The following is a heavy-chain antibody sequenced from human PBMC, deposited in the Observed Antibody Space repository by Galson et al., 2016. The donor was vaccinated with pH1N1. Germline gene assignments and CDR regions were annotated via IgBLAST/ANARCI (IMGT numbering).Heavy chain of an antibody. CDR3: ARVQVSAFFSMDH. CDR2: IYTGGRT. J-gene: IGHJ4*02. D-gene: IGHD2-8*01. V-gene: IGHV3-53*01. CDR1: GFSVSSNY. Sequence: SLRLSCAASGFSVSSNYMNWVRQAPGRGLEWVSVIYTGGRTDYADSVKGRFTISRDSSKNTLFLQMNSLRVEDTAVYYCARVQVSAFFSMDHWGQGALVTVSS.